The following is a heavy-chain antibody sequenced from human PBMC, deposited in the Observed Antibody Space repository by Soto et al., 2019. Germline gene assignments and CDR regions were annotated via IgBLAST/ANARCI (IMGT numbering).Heavy chain of an antibody. CDR1: GFTFSDAW. CDR2: IKSKAGGGAI. J-gene: IGHJ3*01. D-gene: IGHD3-10*01. CDR3: TTDGYFGGVVVACHF. V-gene: IGHV3-15*07. Sequence: EVQLVESGGGLVKPGGSLRLSCAASGFTFSDAWMNWVRQAPGKGLEWVGRIKSKAGGGAIDYAAPVKGRLTISRDDSKDTLYLQINSLKSEDTAVYYCTTDGYFGGVVVACHFWGQGTMITVSS.